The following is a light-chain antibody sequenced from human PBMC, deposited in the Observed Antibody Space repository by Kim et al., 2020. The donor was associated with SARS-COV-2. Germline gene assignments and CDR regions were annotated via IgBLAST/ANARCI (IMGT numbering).Light chain of an antibody. J-gene: IGLJ3*02. CDR1: SSNIGSNY. CDR2: RNN. CDR3: ATWDDSLSAL. V-gene: IGLV1-47*01. Sequence: ELTQPPSASGTPGQRVTISCSGSSSNIGSNYVYWYQQLPGTAPKLLIYRNNQRPSGVPDRFSGSKSGTSASLAISGLRSEDEAAYYCATWDDSLSALFGGGTQLAVL.